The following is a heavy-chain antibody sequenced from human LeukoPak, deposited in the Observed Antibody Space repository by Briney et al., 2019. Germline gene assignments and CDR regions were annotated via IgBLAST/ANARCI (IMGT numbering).Heavy chain of an antibody. CDR1: GYTFTGYY. D-gene: IGHD4-17*01. CDR2: ISAYNGNT. J-gene: IGHJ4*02. V-gene: IGHV1-18*04. CDR3: ARDPRDGDYDFGDY. Sequence: GASVKVSCRASGYTFTGYYMHWVRQAPGQGLEWMGWISAYNGNTNYAQKLQGRVTMTTDTSTSIAYMELRSLRSDDTAVYYCARDPRDGDYDFGDYWGQGTLVTVSS.